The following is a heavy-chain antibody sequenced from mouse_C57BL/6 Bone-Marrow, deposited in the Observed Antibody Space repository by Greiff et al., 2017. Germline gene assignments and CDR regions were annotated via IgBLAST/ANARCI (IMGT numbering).Heavy chain of an antibody. D-gene: IGHD3-2*02. CDR1: GFTFSSYA. CDR2: ISDGGSYT. J-gene: IGHJ2*01. Sequence: EVMLVESGGGLVKPGGSLKLSCAASGFTFSSYAMSWVRQTPEKRLEWVATISDGGSYTYYPDNVKGRFTISRDNAKNNLYLQMSHLKSEDTAMYYCARRLRLQWYFDYWGQGTTLTVSS. V-gene: IGHV5-4*03. CDR3: ARRLRLQWYFDY.